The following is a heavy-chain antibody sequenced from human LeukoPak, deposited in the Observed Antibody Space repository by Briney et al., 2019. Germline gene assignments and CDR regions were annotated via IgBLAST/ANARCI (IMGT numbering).Heavy chain of an antibody. J-gene: IGHJ6*02. CDR1: GGSISSYY. D-gene: IGHD4/OR15-4a*01. CDR3: ARVLGAAYYYYGMDV. CDR2: IYYSGST. V-gene: IGHV4-59*01. Sequence: SETLSLTCTVSGGSISSYYWSWIWQPPGKGLEWIGYIYYSGSTNYNPSLKSRVTISVDTSKNQFSLKLSSVTAADTAVYYCARVLGAAYYYYGMDVWGQGTTVTVSS.